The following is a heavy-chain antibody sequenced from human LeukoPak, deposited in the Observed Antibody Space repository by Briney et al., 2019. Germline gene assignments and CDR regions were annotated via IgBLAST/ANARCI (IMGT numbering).Heavy chain of an antibody. CDR2: ISSSGSTI. CDR3: ARAYTEYSSSALSY. Sequence: GGSLRLSCAASGFTFSSYSMNWVRQAPGKGLEWVSYISSSGSTIYYADSVKGRFTISRDNAKNSLYLQMNSLRAEDTAVYYCARAYTEYSSSALSYWGQGTLVTVSS. J-gene: IGHJ4*02. V-gene: IGHV3-48*04. D-gene: IGHD6-13*01. CDR1: GFTFSSYS.